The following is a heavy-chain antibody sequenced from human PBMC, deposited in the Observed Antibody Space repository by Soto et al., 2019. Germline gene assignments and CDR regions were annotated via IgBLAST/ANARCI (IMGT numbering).Heavy chain of an antibody. V-gene: IGHV3-30-3*01. Sequence: QVQLVESGGGVVQPGRSLRLSCAASGFTFSSYAMHWVRQAPGKGLEWVAVISYDGSNKYYADSVKGRFTISRDNSKNTLYLQMNSLRAEDTAVYYCARDGLGFQDCSGGSCYLSWFDPWGQGTLVTVSS. J-gene: IGHJ5*02. CDR3: ARDGLGFQDCSGGSCYLSWFDP. D-gene: IGHD2-15*01. CDR1: GFTFSSYA. CDR2: ISYDGSNK.